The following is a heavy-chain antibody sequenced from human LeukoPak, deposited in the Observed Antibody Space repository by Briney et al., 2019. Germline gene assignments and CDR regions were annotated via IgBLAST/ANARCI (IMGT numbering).Heavy chain of an antibody. CDR2: ISSSGCTK. D-gene: IGHD3-10*01. V-gene: IGHV3-11*01. Sequence: SGGPLRLSCAASGFTFSDYYMSWIRQAPGRGLEGVSYISSSGCTKYYADSVKGRFTISRDNAKNSYLQMNSLRAEDTAVYYCARDGHAYGHGSPHYWGQGTLVTVSS. CDR3: ARDGHAYGHGSPHY. J-gene: IGHJ4*02. CDR1: GFTFSDYY.